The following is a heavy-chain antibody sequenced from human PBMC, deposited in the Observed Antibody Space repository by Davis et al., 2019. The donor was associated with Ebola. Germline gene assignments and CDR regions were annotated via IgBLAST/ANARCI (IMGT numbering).Heavy chain of an antibody. V-gene: IGHV3-48*02. CDR2: ISSSSLTT. D-gene: IGHD4-17*01. CDR1: GFTFSSYT. CDR3: AKAKTTVTTYGDY. Sequence: GESLKISCVASGFTFSSYTMNWVRQAPGKGLEWLSYISSSSLTTYSADSVKGRFTVSRDNAKNSLYLEMNSLRDEDTAVYYCAKAKTTVTTYGDYWGQGTLVTVSS. J-gene: IGHJ4*02.